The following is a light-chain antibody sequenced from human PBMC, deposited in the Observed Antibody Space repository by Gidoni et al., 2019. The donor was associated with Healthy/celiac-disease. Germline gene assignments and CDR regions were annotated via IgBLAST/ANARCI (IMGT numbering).Light chain of an antibody. J-gene: IGKJ4*01. CDR2: DAS. V-gene: IGKV1-5*01. Sequence: DIQMTPSPSTLSASVGDRVTITCRASQSISSWLAWYQQKPGKAPKLLIYDASSLESGVPSMFSGSGAGTEFTLTISRLQSDDFATYYCQQYNSYPLTVGGGTKVEIK. CDR3: QQYNSYPLT. CDR1: QSISSW.